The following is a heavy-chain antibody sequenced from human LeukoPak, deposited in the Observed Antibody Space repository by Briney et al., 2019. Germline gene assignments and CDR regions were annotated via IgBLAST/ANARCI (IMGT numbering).Heavy chain of an antibody. Sequence: GASVKVSCKASGYTFTGYYMHWVRQAPGQGLEWMGWINPNSGGTNCAQKFQGRVIMTRDTSISTAYMELSSLRSEDTAVYYCARGRRRAAAGLYWFDPWGQGTLVTVSS. V-gene: IGHV1-2*02. J-gene: IGHJ5*02. CDR2: INPNSGGT. D-gene: IGHD6-13*01. CDR3: ARGRRRAAAGLYWFDP. CDR1: GYTFTGYY.